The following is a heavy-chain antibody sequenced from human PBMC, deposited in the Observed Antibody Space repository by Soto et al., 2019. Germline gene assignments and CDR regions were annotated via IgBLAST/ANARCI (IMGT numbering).Heavy chain of an antibody. CDR1: GDSCGSYA. D-gene: IGHD6-13*01. V-gene: IGHV1-69*01. J-gene: IGHJ5*02. CDR3: AASDSSSWQHDH. Sequence: QVQQVQSGAEQKKPGSSVRVSCKISGDSCGSYASSWVLQAPGGGREWVEGIIPIFETANYAQKFQGRGTINAADSTTTASMEVTRLRPEDTALSYCAASDSSSWQHDHWGQGTQITVSS. CDR2: IIPIFETA.